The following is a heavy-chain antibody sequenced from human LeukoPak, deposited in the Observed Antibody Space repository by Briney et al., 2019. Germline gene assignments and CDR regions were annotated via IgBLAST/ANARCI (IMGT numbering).Heavy chain of an antibody. Sequence: GGSLRLSCTASGLSLNNYAMSWVRQVPGKGLEWVSASSSSDDGKWYAESVRGRFTISRDTSKNTVYLQMDSLRAENTAIYYCTRVPGVVYYDYMDVWGKGTTVTVSS. CDR2: SSSSDDGK. J-gene: IGHJ6*03. V-gene: IGHV3-23*01. CDR3: TRVPGVVYYDYMDV. CDR1: GLSLNNYA. D-gene: IGHD2-15*01.